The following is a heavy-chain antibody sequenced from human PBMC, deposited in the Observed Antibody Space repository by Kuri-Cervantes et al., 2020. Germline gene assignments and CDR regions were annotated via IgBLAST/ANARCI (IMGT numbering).Heavy chain of an antibody. Sequence: GESLKISCAASGFTFSSYWMNWVRQAPGKGLEWVANIKQDGSEKYYVDSVKGRFTISRDNSNNKLFLQMNSLRAEDTAVYYCARAGVFIAVADAYFDSWGQGTPVTVSS. D-gene: IGHD6-19*01. J-gene: IGHJ4*02. CDR2: IKQDGSEK. CDR1: GFTFSSYW. CDR3: ARAGVFIAVADAYFDS. V-gene: IGHV3-7*05.